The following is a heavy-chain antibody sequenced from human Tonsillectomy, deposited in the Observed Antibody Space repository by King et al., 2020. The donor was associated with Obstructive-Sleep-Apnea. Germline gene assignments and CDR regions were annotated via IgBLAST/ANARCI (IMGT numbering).Heavy chain of an antibody. D-gene: IGHD3-22*01. V-gene: IGHV3-15*01. J-gene: IGHJ4*02. Sequence: LVESGGGLVKPGGSLRLSCAASGFTFSNAWMSWVRQAPGKGLEWVGRIKSKTDGGTTDYAAPVKGRFTISRYDSKNTLYLQMNSLKTEDTAVYYCTTEYYYDSSGYYYVWGYFDYWGQGTLVTVSS. CDR2: IKSKTDGGTT. CDR1: GFTFSNAW. CDR3: TTEYYYDSSGYYYVWGYFDY.